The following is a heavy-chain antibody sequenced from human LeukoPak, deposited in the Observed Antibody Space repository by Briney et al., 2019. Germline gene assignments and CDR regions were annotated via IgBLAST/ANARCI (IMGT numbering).Heavy chain of an antibody. D-gene: IGHD6-19*01. Sequence: GGSLRLSCAASGFTFSRFAMHWVRQAPGKGLEWVAIIPSDENNKYYVDSVKGRFTISRDNSKNTLYLQMNSLRAEDTAVYYCAKDKFRYSSGWSLDYWGQGTLVTVSS. CDR3: AKDKFRYSSGWSLDY. J-gene: IGHJ4*02. V-gene: IGHV3-30*02. CDR2: IPSDENNK. CDR1: GFTFSRFA.